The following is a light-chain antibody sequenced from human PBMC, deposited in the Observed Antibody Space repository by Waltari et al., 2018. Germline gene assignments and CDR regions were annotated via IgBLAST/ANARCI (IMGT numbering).Light chain of an antibody. CDR2: RAS. V-gene: IGKV3-20*01. Sequence: NVLTQSPGTLSLSSAERADPSCRASQSVTSSYLAWYMQKPGQPPRLLIYRASSRATGIPDRFSGSGSGTDFTLTISTLEPEDFGVYYCHQYDKSPETFGQGTKLEIK. CDR1: QSVTSSY. J-gene: IGKJ1*01. CDR3: HQYDKSPET.